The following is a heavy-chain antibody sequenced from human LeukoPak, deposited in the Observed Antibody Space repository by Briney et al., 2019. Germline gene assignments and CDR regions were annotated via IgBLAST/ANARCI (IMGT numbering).Heavy chain of an antibody. CDR3: AREDSGSFRDWFDP. Sequence: SETLSLTCTVSGGSISSFYWSWIRQPAGKGLEWIGRFSSSGSSNYNPSLKSRVTMSIDTSKNQFSLKLSSVTAADTAVYYCAREDSGSFRDWFDPWGQGTLVTVSS. CDR1: GGSISSFY. V-gene: IGHV4-4*07. J-gene: IGHJ5*02. CDR2: FSSSGSS. D-gene: IGHD3-10*01.